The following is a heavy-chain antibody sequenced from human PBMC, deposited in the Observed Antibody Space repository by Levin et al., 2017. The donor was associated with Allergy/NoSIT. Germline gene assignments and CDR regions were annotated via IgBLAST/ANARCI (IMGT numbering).Heavy chain of an antibody. V-gene: IGHV3-30-3*01. Sequence: PGESLKISCAASGFTFSSYAMHWVRQAPGKGLEWVAVISYDGSNKYYADSVKGRFTISRDNSKNTLYLQMNSLRAEDTAVYYCARAVGGWELSLNYFDYWGQGTLVTVSS. D-gene: IGHD3-16*02. CDR2: ISYDGSNK. CDR3: ARAVGGWELSLNYFDY. J-gene: IGHJ4*02. CDR1: GFTFSSYA.